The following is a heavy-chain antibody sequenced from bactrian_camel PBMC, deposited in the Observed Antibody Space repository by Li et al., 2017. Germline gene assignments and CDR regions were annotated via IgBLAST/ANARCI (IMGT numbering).Heavy chain of an antibody. J-gene: IGHJ4*01. CDR1: GDTYRRDC. D-gene: IGHD4*01. Sequence: HVQLVESGGGSVQAGGSLRLSCLVSGDTYRRDCMGWFRQAPGKERVGVAAIDRNGKTKYATSVKGRFTISEDIDAHILYLQMDNLTLEDTAMYYCAADLDLRRLCLLNRNYEGFWDYWGQGTQVTVS. CDR2: IDRNGKT. V-gene: IGHV3S53*01. CDR3: AADLDLRRLCLLNRNYEGFWDY.